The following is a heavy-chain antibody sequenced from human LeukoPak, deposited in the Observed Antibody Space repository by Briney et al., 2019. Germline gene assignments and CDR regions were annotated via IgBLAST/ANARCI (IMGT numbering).Heavy chain of an antibody. J-gene: IGHJ4*02. CDR3: ATLLGDY. Sequence: GGSLRLSCAASGFTFSSYGMPWVRQAPGKGLEWVAVISYDGSNKYYADSVKGRFTISRDNSKSTLYLQMNSLRAEDTAVYYCATLLGDYWGQGTLVTVSS. V-gene: IGHV3-30*03. D-gene: IGHD3-10*01. CDR1: GFTFSSYG. CDR2: ISYDGSNK.